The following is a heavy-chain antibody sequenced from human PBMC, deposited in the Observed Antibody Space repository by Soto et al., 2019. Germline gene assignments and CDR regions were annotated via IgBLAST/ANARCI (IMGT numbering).Heavy chain of an antibody. CDR1: GFSVSSNY. CDR2: IYSGGSR. J-gene: IGHJ6*02. D-gene: IGHD1-1*01. V-gene: IGHV3-53*01. CDR3: ARDRGDSERGMGV. Sequence: GGSLRLSCAASGFSVSSNYMNGVRQAPGKGLEWVSVIYSGGSRQYADSVRGRFTISRDNSKNTLYLQMHDLRAEDTAVYYCARDRGDSERGMGVWGPGTTVTVSS.